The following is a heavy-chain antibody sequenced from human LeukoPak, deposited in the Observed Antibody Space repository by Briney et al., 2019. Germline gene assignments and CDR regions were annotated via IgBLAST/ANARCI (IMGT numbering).Heavy chain of an antibody. CDR1: GFTFSSYG. CDR3: AKGDSGSYSNPFDY. J-gene: IGHJ4*02. Sequence: PGGSLRLSCAASGFTFSSYGMHSVRQAPGKGLEWVAFIRYDGSNKYYADSVKGRFTISRDNSKNTLYLQMNSLRAEDTAVYYCAKGDSGSYSNPFDYWGQGTLVTVSS. CDR2: IRYDGSNK. D-gene: IGHD1-26*01. V-gene: IGHV3-30*02.